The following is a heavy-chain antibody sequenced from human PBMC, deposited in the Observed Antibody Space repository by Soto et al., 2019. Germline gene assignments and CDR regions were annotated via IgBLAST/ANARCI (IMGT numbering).Heavy chain of an antibody. CDR3: ARDEQDRHQAIITEYFGMDV. J-gene: IGHJ6*02. CDR1: GVTFSNAA. Sequence: VQVVQSEAEAKKPGSSVKLSCEVSGVTFSNAAFSWVRQAPGQGLEWMGGIIPIFGGAKYAQKFQGRFEITADELTDILYMEVTSLTIDDTAVYFCARDEQDRHQAIITEYFGMDVWGQGTTVTVS. D-gene: IGHD2-2*02. V-gene: IGHV1-69*01. CDR2: IIPIFGGA.